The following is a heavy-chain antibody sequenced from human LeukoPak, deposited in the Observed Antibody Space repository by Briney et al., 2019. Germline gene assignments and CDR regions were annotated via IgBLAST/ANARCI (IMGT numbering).Heavy chain of an antibody. J-gene: IGHJ4*02. V-gene: IGHV3-30*04. Sequence: SGGSLRLSCAASGFTFSSYAMHWVRQAPGKGLEWVAVISYDGSNKYYADSVKGRFTISRDNSKNTLYLQMNSLRAEDTAVYYCARDGFSELPYYFDYWGQGTLVTVSS. CDR3: ARDGFSELPYYFDY. CDR2: ISYDGSNK. D-gene: IGHD1-7*01. CDR1: GFTFSSYA.